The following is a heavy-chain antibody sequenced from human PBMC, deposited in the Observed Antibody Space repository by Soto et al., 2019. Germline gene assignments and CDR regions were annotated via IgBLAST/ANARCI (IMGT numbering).Heavy chain of an antibody. J-gene: IGHJ4*02. CDR2: VYPGDSDT. Sequence: GESLKISCKGAGYSFTSYWIGWVRQMPGEGLEWLGAVYPGDSDTRYSPSFQGQVTISVDKAISTAYLQWSSLRTSDSDMYYCARSAGNACRFSEYWGQGTLVTVSS. CDR3: ARSAGNACRFSEY. CDR1: GYSFTSYW. V-gene: IGHV5-51*01. D-gene: IGHD6-13*01.